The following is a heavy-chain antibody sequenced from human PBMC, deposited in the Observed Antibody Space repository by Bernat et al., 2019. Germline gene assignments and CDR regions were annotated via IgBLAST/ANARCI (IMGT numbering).Heavy chain of an antibody. Sequence: QVQLVESGGDVVQPGRSLRISCAASGFTFSSYGMHWVRQAPGKGLEWVAVISYDGSNKYYADSVKGRFTISRDNSKNTLYLQMNSLRAEDTAVYYCASPTGRYELVRFHFDYWGQGTLVTVSS. CDR1: GFTFSSYG. V-gene: IGHV3-30*19. CDR2: ISYDGSNK. CDR3: ASPTGRYELVRFHFDY. J-gene: IGHJ4*02. D-gene: IGHD3-16*01.